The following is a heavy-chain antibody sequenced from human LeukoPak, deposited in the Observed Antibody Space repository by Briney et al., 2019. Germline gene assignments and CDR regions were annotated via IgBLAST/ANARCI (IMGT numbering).Heavy chain of an antibody. CDR2: IYYSGSI. CDR1: GGSISTYY. D-gene: IGHD5-18*01. J-gene: IGHJ4*02. Sequence: PSETLSLTCTVSGGSISTYYWSWIPQPPGKGLGWIGYIYYSGSINYNPSLKSRVTISVDTSKNQFSLKLISVTAADTAVYYCARSRGYSYGTTFLDYWGQGTLVTVSS. V-gene: IGHV4-59*08. CDR3: ARSRGYSYGTTFLDY.